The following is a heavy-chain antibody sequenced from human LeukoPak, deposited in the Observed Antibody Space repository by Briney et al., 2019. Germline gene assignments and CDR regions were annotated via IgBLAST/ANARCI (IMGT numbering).Heavy chain of an antibody. CDR2: IIPIFGTA. J-gene: IGHJ6*02. CDR3: ARESYCGGDCYSGYYYYGMDV. D-gene: IGHD2-21*02. Sequence: SAKVSCKASGGTFSSYAISWVRQAPGQGLEWMGGIIPIFGTANYAQKFQGRVTITADESTSTAYMELSSLRSEDTAVYYCARESYCGGDCYSGYYYYGMDVWGQGTTVTVSS. V-gene: IGHV1-69*13. CDR1: GGTFSSYA.